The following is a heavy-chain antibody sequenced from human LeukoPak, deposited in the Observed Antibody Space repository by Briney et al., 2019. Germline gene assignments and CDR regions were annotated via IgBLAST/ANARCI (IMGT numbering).Heavy chain of an antibody. CDR3: AKDTAMVTNDY. CDR1: GFTVSSNY. CDR2: IYSGGST. Sequence: GGSLRLSCAASGFTVSSNYMSWVRQAPGKGLEWVSVIYSGGSTYYADSVKGRFTISRDNSKNTLYLQMNSLRAEDTAVYYCAKDTAMVTNDYWGQGTLVTVSS. D-gene: IGHD5-18*01. V-gene: IGHV3-53*01. J-gene: IGHJ4*02.